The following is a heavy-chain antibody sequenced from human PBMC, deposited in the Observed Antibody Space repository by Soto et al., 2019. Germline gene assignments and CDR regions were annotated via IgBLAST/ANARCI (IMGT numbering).Heavy chain of an antibody. J-gene: IGHJ4*02. CDR2: IYHSGST. CDR3: ASAGGLGAVAADY. Sequence: QLQLQESGSGLVKPSQTLSLTCAVSGGSISSGGYSWSWIRQPPGKGLEWIGYIYHSGSTYYNPSLKSRVPISVDRSKNQFSLKLSSVTAAGKAVYYCASAGGLGAVAADYWGQGTLVTVSS. CDR1: GGSISSGGYS. D-gene: IGHD6-19*01. V-gene: IGHV4-30-2*01.